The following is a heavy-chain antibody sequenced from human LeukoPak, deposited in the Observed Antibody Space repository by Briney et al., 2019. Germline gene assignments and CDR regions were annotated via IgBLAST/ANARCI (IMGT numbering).Heavy chain of an antibody. D-gene: IGHD3-22*01. CDR2: IYYSGST. CDR1: GGSISSGGYY. V-gene: IGHV4-31*03. CDR3: ARAGYDSSGYSTYYFDY. J-gene: IGHJ4*02. Sequence: SQTLSLTCTVSGGSISSGGYYWSWIRQHPGKGLEWIGYIYYSGSTYYNPSLKSRVTISIDTSKNQFSLKLSSVTAADTAVYYCARAGYDSSGYSTYYFDYWGQGTLVTVSS.